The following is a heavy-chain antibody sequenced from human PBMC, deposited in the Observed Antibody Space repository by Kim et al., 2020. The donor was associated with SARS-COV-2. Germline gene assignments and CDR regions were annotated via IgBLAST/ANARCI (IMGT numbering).Heavy chain of an antibody. CDR3: ASQEDNWNYVYY. D-gene: IGHD1-7*01. V-gene: IGHV4-30-4*01. CDR1: GGSISSGDYY. Sequence: SETLSLTCTVSGGSISSGDYYWSWIRQPPGKGLEWIGYIYYSGSTYYNPSLKSRVTISVDTSKNQFSLKLSSVTAADTAVYYCASQEDNWNYVYYWGQGTLVTVSS. CDR2: IYYSGST. J-gene: IGHJ4*02.